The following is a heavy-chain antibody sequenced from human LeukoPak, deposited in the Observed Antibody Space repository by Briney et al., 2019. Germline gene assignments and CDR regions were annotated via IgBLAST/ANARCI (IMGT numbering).Heavy chain of an antibody. D-gene: IGHD3-16*02. CDR3: ARATQVYYDYVWGSYRPDLFDY. V-gene: IGHV1-69*13. Sequence: ASVKVSCKASGGTFSSYAISWVRQAPGQGLEWMGGIIPIFGTANYAQKFQGRVTITADESTSTAYMELSSLRSEDTAVYYCARATQVYYDYVWGSYRPDLFDYWGQGTLVTVSS. CDR1: GGTFSSYA. CDR2: IIPIFGTA. J-gene: IGHJ4*02.